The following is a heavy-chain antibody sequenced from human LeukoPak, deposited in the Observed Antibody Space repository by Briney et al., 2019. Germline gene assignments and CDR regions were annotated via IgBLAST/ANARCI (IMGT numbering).Heavy chain of an antibody. V-gene: IGHV3-43D*03. Sequence: PGGSLRLSCAASGFTFDDYAMHWVRQAPGKGLEWVSLISWDGGSTYYADSVKGRFTISRDNSKNSLYLQMNSLRAEDTALYYCAKDAVVVTAFHYYYYMDVWGKGTTVTVSS. D-gene: IGHD2-21*02. CDR1: GFTFDDYA. CDR3: AKDAVVVTAFHYYYYMDV. CDR2: ISWDGGST. J-gene: IGHJ6*03.